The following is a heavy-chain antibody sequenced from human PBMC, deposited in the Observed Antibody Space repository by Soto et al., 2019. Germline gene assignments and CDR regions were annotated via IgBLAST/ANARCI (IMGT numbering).Heavy chain of an antibody. CDR1: GYTFTSYD. J-gene: IGHJ6*02. CDR3: AREETSYGMDV. CDR2: MNPNSGNT. Sequence: QVQLVQSGAEVKKPGASVKVSCKASGYTFTSYDINWVRQATGQGLEWMGCMNPNSGNTGNAQKFQGRVTMPRNTSISTAYMELSSLRSEDTAVYYCAREETSYGMDVWGQATTVTVSS. V-gene: IGHV1-8*01.